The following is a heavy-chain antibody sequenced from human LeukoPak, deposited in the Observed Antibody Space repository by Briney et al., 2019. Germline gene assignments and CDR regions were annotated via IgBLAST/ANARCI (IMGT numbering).Heavy chain of an antibody. J-gene: IGHJ3*02. Sequence: GGSLRLSCAASGFTFSSYAMHWVRQAPGKGLEWVAVISYDGSNKYYADSVKGRFTISRDNSKNTLYLQMNSLRAEDTAVYYCARGLDSGWDWGGAFDIWGQGTMVTVSS. CDR3: ARGLDSGWDWGGAFDI. V-gene: IGHV3-30*04. CDR2: ISYDGSNK. D-gene: IGHD6-19*01. CDR1: GFTFSSYA.